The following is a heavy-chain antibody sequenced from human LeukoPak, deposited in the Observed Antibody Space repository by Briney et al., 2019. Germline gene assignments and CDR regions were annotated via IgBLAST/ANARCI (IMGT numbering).Heavy chain of an antibody. CDR1: GGSISSYY. CDR3: ARHGVYSSSSYFDY. Sequence: PSETLSLTCTVSGGSISSYYWSWIRQPPGKGLEWIGYIYYSGSTNYNPSLKSRVTIFPDTSKNQFSLRLTSVTAADTAVYYCARHGVYSSSSYFDYLGQGTLVTVSS. CDR2: IYYSGST. D-gene: IGHD6-6*01. J-gene: IGHJ4*02. V-gene: IGHV4-59*08.